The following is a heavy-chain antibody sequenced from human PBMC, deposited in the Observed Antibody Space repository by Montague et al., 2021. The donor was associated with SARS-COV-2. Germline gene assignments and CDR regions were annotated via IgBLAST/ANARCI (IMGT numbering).Heavy chain of an antibody. CDR2: INEDGRTT. D-gene: IGHD5/OR15-5a*01. CDR3: VNDLTCVYGY. CDR1: GFTFSTFW. V-gene: IGHV3-74*03. J-gene: IGHJ4*02. Sequence: SLRLSCAASGFTFSTFWMHWVRQVPGKGPVWVARINEDGRTTTYADSVRGRFSIFRANAKNTLYLQMNSLRAEDTAVYYCVNDLTCVYGYWGQGAPVTVSS.